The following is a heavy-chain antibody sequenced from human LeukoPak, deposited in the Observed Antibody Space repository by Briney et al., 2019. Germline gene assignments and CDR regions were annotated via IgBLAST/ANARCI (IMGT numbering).Heavy chain of an antibody. CDR2: IRYDGSNK. CDR1: GFTFSSYG. D-gene: IGHD3-10*01. Sequence: GGSLRLSCAASGFTFSSYGMHWVRQAPGKGLEWVAFIRYDGSNKYYADSVKGRFTISRDNSKNTLYLQMNSLRAEDTAVYYCAKDPLVMGVRGDTFDYWGQGTLVTVSS. J-gene: IGHJ4*02. V-gene: IGHV3-30*02. CDR3: AKDPLVMGVRGDTFDY.